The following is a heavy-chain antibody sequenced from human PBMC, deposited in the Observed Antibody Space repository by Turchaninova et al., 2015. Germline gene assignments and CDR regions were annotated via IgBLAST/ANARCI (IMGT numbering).Heavy chain of an antibody. Sequence: QVQLVQSGAEVKKPGASETVSCKASGSTFTSSDLNWVRQATGQGLEWMGWGNRSSGNPGHPHKCQARGPITRNPAITPSFSELSSRGSWETAFFICARSPAWCLGNYLYYFDCWGQAPLFTVSS. CDR1: GSTFTSSD. D-gene: IGHD3-10*02. V-gene: IGHV1-8*03. J-gene: IGHJ4*02. CDR3: ARSPAWCLGNYLYYFDC. CDR2: GNRSSGNP.